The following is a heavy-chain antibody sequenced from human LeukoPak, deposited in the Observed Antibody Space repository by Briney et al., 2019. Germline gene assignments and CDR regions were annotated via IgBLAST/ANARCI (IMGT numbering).Heavy chain of an antibody. J-gene: IGHJ6*02. D-gene: IGHD5-12*01. Sequence: SETLSLTCTVSGGSISSYYWSWIRQPPGKGLEWIGYIYYSGSTNYNPSLKSRVTISVDTSKNQFSLKLSSVTAADTAVYYCAREVRSGGYDFYYYYYYGMDVWGQGTTVTVS. CDR3: AREVRSGGYDFYYYYYYGMDV. CDR2: IYYSGST. V-gene: IGHV4-59*01. CDR1: GGSISSYY.